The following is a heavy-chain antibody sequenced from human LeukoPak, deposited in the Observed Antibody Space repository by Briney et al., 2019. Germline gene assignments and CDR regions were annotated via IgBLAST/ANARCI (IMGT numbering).Heavy chain of an antibody. CDR2: INHSGST. V-gene: IGHV4-34*01. J-gene: IGHJ4*02. Sequence: PSETLSLTCAVYGGSFSGYYWSWIRQPPGKGLELIGEINHSGSTNYNPSLKSRVTISVDTSKNQFSLKLSSVTAAAPAVYYCASLRWAARPHFDYWGQGTLVTVSS. CDR1: GGSFSGYY. CDR3: ASLRWAARPHFDY. D-gene: IGHD6-6*01.